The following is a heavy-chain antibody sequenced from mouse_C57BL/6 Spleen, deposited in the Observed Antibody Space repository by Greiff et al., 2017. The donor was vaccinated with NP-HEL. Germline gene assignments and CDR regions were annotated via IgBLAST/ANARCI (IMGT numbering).Heavy chain of an antibody. J-gene: IGHJ3*01. Sequence: VQLKQSGPGLVKPSQSLSLTCSVTGYSITSGYYWNWIRQFPGNKLEWMGYISYDGSNNYNPSLKNRISITRDTSKNQFFLKLNSVTTEDTATYYCARPYYDYDDGFAYWGQGTLVTVSA. D-gene: IGHD2-4*01. V-gene: IGHV3-6*01. CDR1: GYSITSGYY. CDR2: ISYDGSN. CDR3: ARPYYDYDDGFAY.